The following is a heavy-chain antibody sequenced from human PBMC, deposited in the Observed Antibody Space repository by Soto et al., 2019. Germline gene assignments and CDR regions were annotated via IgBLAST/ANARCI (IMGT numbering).Heavy chain of an antibody. V-gene: IGHV5-51*01. CDR3: ARQGYCSTTACSTVDY. J-gene: IGHJ4*02. Sequence: GESLKISCNGSGYSFTIYWIGWVRQMPGKGLEWLGIIYPGDSHTRYSPSFQGQVTISADKSISTAYLQWNSLKASDTAIYYCARQGYCSTTACSTVDYWGQGTLVTVSS. CDR2: IYPGDSHT. CDR1: GYSFTIYW. D-gene: IGHD2-2*02.